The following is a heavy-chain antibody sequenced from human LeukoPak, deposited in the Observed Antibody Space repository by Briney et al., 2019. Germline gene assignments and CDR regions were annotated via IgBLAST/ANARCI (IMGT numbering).Heavy chain of an antibody. CDR2: IYYSGST. J-gene: IGHJ5*02. CDR3: ARHAISGTRSWFDP. CDR1: GASISSSTYY. V-gene: IGHV4-39*01. Sequence: SETLSLTCTVSGASISSSTYYWGRIRQPPGKGLEWIGTIYYSGSTFYNPSLKSRVTISVDTSKNQFSLKLSSVTAADTAVYSCARHAISGTRSWFDPWGQGTLVTVSS. D-gene: IGHD1-7*01.